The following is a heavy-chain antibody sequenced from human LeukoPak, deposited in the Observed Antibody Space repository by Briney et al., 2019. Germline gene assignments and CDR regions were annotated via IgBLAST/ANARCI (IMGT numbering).Heavy chain of an antibody. CDR3: AREVPIVRGLRWDY. CDR1: GASISSYY. V-gene: IGHV4-59*01. CDR2: IYYSGST. D-gene: IGHD3-10*01. Sequence: SETLSLTCTVSGASISSYYWNWVRQPPGKGLEWIGYIYYSGSTNCNPSLKSRVTISIDTSKNQFSLKLRSVTAADTAVYYCAREVPIVRGLRWDYWGQGTLVTVSS. J-gene: IGHJ4*02.